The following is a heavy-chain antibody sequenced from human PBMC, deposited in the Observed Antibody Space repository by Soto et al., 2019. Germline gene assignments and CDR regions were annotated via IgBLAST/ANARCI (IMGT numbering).Heavy chain of an antibody. J-gene: IGHJ4*02. CDR2: INAHNGNT. V-gene: IGHV1-18*01. Sequence: QVHLVLSGAEVKKPGASVKVSCKGSGYAFTTYGITWVRQAPGQGLEWMGWINAHNGNTNYAQKLQGRVTVTRDTSTSTAYMELRSLRSDDTAVYYCARGRYGDYWGQGALVTVSS. CDR3: ARGRYGDY. D-gene: IGHD1-1*01. CDR1: GYAFTTYG.